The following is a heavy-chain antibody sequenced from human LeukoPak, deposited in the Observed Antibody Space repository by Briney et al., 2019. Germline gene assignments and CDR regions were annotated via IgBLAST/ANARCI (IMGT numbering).Heavy chain of an antibody. CDR3: ARVGFSVLRGVADS. D-gene: IGHD3-10*01. V-gene: IGHV1-18*01. Sequence: ASVKVSCKAAGYTFTSYGITRVRQAPGQGLEWMGWISADNGNTNHAQRFQGRVTLTTDTSTSTAHMELRSLRLDDTAVYYCARVGFSVLRGVADSWGQGTLVTVSS. CDR1: GYTFTSYG. CDR2: ISADNGNT. J-gene: IGHJ5*01.